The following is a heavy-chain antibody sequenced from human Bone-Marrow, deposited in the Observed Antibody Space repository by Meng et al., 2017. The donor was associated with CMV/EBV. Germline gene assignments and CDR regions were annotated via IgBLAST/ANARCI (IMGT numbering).Heavy chain of an antibody. J-gene: IGHJ3*02. CDR3: ARELVWGDTQTEDIAFDI. V-gene: IGHV1-2*02. CDR2: SNPDSGAT. D-gene: IGHD3-16*01. Sequence: ASVKVSCKASGYTFTDYYMHWVRQAPGQGLEWMGWSNPDSGATTYAQKFQGRVTMTRDTSISTAYMELSRLRSDDTAVYYCARELVWGDTQTEDIAFDIWGQGTMVTVSS. CDR1: GYTFTDYY.